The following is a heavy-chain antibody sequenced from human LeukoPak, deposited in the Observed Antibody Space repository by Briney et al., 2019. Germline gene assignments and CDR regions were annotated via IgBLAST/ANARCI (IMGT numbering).Heavy chain of an antibody. J-gene: IGHJ5*02. CDR3: ARHGGPGPYCGGDCYSYWFDP. Sequence: SETLSLTCAVYGGSFSGYYWSWIRQPPGKGLEWIGEINHSGSTNYNPSLKSRVTISVDTSKNQFSLKLSSVTAADTAVYYCARHGGPGPYCGGDCYSYWFDPWGQGTLVTVSS. CDR1: GGSFSGYY. V-gene: IGHV4-34*01. CDR2: INHSGST. D-gene: IGHD2-21*02.